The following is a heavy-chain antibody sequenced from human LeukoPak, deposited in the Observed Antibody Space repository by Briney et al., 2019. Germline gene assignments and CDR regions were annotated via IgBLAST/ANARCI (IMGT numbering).Heavy chain of an antibody. CDR3: ARDGDWVGGTIDY. J-gene: IGHJ4*02. Sequence: GGSLRLSCAASGFTFSSYWMQWVRQAPGKGLVRVSRIKSDGSGPTYADSVQGRFTISRDNAKNTLYLQMNSLRAEDTAVYYCARDGDWVGGTIDYWGQGTLVTVSS. D-gene: IGHD1-26*01. V-gene: IGHV3-74*01. CDR2: IKSDGSGP. CDR1: GFTFSSYW.